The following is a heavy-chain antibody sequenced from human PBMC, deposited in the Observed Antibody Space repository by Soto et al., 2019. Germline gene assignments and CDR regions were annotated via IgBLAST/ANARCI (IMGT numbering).Heavy chain of an antibody. D-gene: IGHD6-19*01. CDR2: FSATSENT. Sequence: EMQLLESGGGLVQPGGSLRLSCVGSGFFFSSYTMTWVRQAPGQGLEWVSSFSATSENTYYADSVRGRFTISRDHSKNTLFLQMNSLTAEHTAMYYCAKVRDQQWVRLPFDYWGQGILVIVSS. J-gene: IGHJ4*02. CDR1: GFFFSSYT. CDR3: AKVRDQQWVRLPFDY. V-gene: IGHV3-23*01.